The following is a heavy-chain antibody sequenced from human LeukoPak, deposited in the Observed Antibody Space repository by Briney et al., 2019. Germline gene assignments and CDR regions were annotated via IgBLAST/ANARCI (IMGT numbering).Heavy chain of an antibody. CDR1: GFTFSSYA. J-gene: IGHJ5*02. D-gene: IGHD4-23*01. Sequence: PGGSLRLSCAASGFTFSSYAMHWVRQAPGKGLEWVAFLRYDGNNKNYADSAKGRFTISRDNSKDTLYLQMNSLRAEDTAVYYCAKGDDYGANTRLPKFNWFDPWGQGTLVTVSS. CDR2: LRYDGNNK. CDR3: AKGDDYGANTRLPKFNWFDP. V-gene: IGHV3-30*02.